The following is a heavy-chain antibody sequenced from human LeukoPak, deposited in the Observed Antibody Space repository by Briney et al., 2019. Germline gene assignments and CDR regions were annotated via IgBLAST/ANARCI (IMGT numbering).Heavy chain of an antibody. CDR1: GYTFTSYY. D-gene: IGHD2-2*01. V-gene: IGHV1-46*01. CDR2: INPSGGST. J-gene: IGHJ3*02. Sequence: ASVKVSCKASGYTFTSYYMHWVRQAPGQGLEWMGIINPSGGSTSYAQKFQGRVTMTRDMSTSTVYMELSSLRSEDTAVHYCARDVRVVGAFDIWGQGTMVTVSS. CDR3: ARDVRVVGAFDI.